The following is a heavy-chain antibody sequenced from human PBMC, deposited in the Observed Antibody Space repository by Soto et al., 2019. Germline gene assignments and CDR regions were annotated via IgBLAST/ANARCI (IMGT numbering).Heavy chain of an antibody. CDR1: GYTFTGYH. V-gene: IGHV1-2*04. Sequence: PTASVKVSCKASGYTFTGYHIHWVRQAPGQGLEWMGWINTNTGGTNYAQKFQGWVTMTRDTSINTAYMELSRLRSDDTAVYYCARWVGASNWFDPWGQGSLVTVSS. CDR2: INTNTGGT. J-gene: IGHJ5*02. D-gene: IGHD1-26*01. CDR3: ARWVGASNWFDP.